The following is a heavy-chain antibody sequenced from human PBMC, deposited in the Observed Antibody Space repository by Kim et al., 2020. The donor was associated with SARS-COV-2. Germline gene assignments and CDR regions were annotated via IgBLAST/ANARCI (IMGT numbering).Heavy chain of an antibody. CDR3: AGDGQSPIPELDY. D-gene: IGHD2-21*01. V-gene: IGHV3-74*01. J-gene: IGHJ4*02. Sequence: YAASVKGRLTCCRDNAKNTLYLQMNSLGDEDTALYYCAGDGQSPIPELDYWGQGTLVTVSS.